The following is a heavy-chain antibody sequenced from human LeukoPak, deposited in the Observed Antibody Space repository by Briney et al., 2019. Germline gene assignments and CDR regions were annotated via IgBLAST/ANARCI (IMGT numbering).Heavy chain of an antibody. J-gene: IGHJ5*02. CDR3: TKDSSCDT. CDR2: ISVSGRKT. CDR1: GFTFSSYA. Sequence: GGSLRLSCAASGFTFSSYAMNWVRQAPGKGLEWVSAISVSGRKTHYADSVKGRFNISRDTSKSKLFLQMNSLRSDDTAVYYCTKDSSCDTWGQGTLVTVSP. V-gene: IGHV3-23*01. D-gene: IGHD6-6*01.